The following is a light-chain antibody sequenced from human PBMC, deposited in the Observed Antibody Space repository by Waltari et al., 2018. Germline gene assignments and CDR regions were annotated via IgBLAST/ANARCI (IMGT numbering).Light chain of an antibody. J-gene: IGLJ2*01. Sequence: SYELTQPSSVPVSPGQTARITCSGDVLAKKYARWFQQKPGQAPVLVIYKDTERPSGIPERISGSSSGTTVTLTISGAQVEDEADYYCYSAADSNLRVFGGGTRLTVL. V-gene: IGLV3-27*01. CDR2: KDT. CDR1: VLAKKY. CDR3: YSAADSNLRV.